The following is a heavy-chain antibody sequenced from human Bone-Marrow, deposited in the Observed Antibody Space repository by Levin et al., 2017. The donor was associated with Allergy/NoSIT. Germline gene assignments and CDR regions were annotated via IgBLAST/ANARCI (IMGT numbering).Heavy chain of an antibody. Sequence: PGGSLRLSCEASGFTFSNYGMSWVRQAPGKGLEWVSSISGSGVNTNYADSAKGRFTISRDNSKSTLFLQMDSLRAEDTAVYYCAKSPTLTGFDSWGQGTLVTVSS. D-gene: IGHD3-9*01. CDR3: AKSPTLTGFDS. CDR1: GFTFSNYG. J-gene: IGHJ4*02. CDR2: ISGSGVNT. V-gene: IGHV3-23*01.